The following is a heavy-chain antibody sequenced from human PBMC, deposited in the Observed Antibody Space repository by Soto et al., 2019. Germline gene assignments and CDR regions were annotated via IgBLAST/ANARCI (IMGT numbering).Heavy chain of an antibody. D-gene: IGHD6-13*01. Sequence: ASVKVSCKASGDTFTSYRFTWVRQAPGQGLEWMGWISANNGNTNYAQKVQGRVTMTTDTSTSTVYMELRSLRSDDTAVYYCARVVYSSSQGNWFDPWGQGTQVTVSS. J-gene: IGHJ5*02. CDR3: ARVVYSSSQGNWFDP. CDR2: ISANNGNT. V-gene: IGHV1-18*01. CDR1: GDTFTSYR.